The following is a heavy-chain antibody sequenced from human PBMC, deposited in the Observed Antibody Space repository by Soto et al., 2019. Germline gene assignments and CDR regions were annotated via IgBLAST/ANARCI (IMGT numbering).Heavy chain of an antibody. V-gene: IGHV1-18*01. J-gene: IGHJ6*02. CDR3: ARGRGVIIGFMDV. CDR2: TSSYNIDT. Sequence: QVPLVQSGAEVKKPGASVKVSCKSSGYSFETSAMTGVRQAPGQGLEWRGWTSSYNIDTFYADKFQDRVSMTTDTSTGKAYMDLSRLSSDDTAVYYCARGRGVIIGFMDVLGQGTAGTVSS. D-gene: IGHD3-3*01. CDR1: GYSFETSA.